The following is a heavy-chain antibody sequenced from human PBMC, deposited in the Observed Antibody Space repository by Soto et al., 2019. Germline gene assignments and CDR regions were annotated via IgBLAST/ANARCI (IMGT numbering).Heavy chain of an antibody. D-gene: IGHD2-21*02. CDR1: GGSFSGYY. CDR3: ARRYGDAIYYYYGMDV. CDR2: INHSGST. Sequence: SETLSLTCAVYGGSFSGYYWSWIRQPPGKGLEWIGEINHSGSTNYNPSLKSRVTISLDTSKNQFSLKLSSVTAADTAVYYCARRYGDAIYYYYGMDVWGQGTTVTVSS. J-gene: IGHJ6*02. V-gene: IGHV4-34*01.